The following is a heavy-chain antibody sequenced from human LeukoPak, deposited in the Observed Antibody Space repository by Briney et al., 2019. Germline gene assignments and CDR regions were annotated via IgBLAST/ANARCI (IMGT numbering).Heavy chain of an antibody. D-gene: IGHD6-19*01. CDR2: IRYDGSNK. Sequence: PGGSLRLSCAASGFTFSSYGMHWVRQAPGKGLEWVAFIRYDGSNKYYADSVKGRFTISRDNSKNTLYLQMNSLRAEDTAVYYCAKRGKVVVAGTGGYYYYGMDVWGQGTTVTVSS. CDR3: AKRGKVVVAGTGGYYYYGMDV. CDR1: GFTFSSYG. J-gene: IGHJ6*02. V-gene: IGHV3-30*02.